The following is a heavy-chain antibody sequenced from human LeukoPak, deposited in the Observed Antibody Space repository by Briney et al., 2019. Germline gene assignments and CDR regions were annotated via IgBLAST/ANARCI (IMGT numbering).Heavy chain of an antibody. CDR1: GFNFNSSA. J-gene: IGHJ4*02. CDR3: AREPGYSIGWGIDN. Sequence: GGSLRLSCAASGFNFNSSAMSWARQAPEKGLEWVSTIGGSDGSTDYADSVKGRFTISRDNFKNTLYLQMKSLRAEDTAVYYCAREPGYSIGWGIDNWGQGTLVTVPS. V-gene: IGHV3-23*01. CDR2: IGGSDGST. D-gene: IGHD6-19*01.